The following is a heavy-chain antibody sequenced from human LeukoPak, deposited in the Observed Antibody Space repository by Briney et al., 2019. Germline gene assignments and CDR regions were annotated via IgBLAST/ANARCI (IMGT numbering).Heavy chain of an antibody. D-gene: IGHD2-2*01. CDR3: TRRDCTSTTCYAGSYYFDY. J-gene: IGHJ4*02. CDR2: IYYSGSS. V-gene: IGHV4-39*01. Sequence: SETLSLTCSVFGGSISSSSYYWGWIRQPPGKGLEWIGSIYYSGSSYYNPSLKSRVTISVDTSKNQFSLKLTSVTAADTAVYYCTRRDCTSTTCYAGSYYFDYWGQGTLVTVSS. CDR1: GGSISSSSYY.